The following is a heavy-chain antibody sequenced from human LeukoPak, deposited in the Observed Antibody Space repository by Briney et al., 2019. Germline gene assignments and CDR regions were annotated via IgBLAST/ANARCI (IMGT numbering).Heavy chain of an antibody. V-gene: IGHV3-23*01. CDR1: GFSFSRYP. CDR3: AKDTSRFCSSTSCRTFDY. D-gene: IGHD2-2*01. CDR2: ISGSGGST. Sequence: PGGSLRLSCAASGFSFSRYPMTWVRQAPGKGLDWVSYISGSGGSTYYADSVKGRFTISRDNSRNTLYLQMNSLRAEDTAIYYCAKDTSRFCSSTSCRTFDYWGQGTLVTVSS. J-gene: IGHJ4*02.